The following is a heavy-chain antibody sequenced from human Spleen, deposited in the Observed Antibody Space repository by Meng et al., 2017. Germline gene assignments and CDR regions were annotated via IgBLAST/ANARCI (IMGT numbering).Heavy chain of an antibody. CDR3: AKLSSPENDYGGYEPYP. V-gene: IGHV3-15*01. Sequence: GESLKISCEGTGFTFSNAWMTWVRQAPGKGLEWIGRMKSNVDGGTVDYAAAVKGRFFISRDDSENTFYLQMNSLKTEDTAVYYCAKLSSPENDYGGYEPYPWGQGTLVTVSS. D-gene: IGHD4-17*01. CDR2: MKSNVDGGTV. CDR1: GFTFSNAW. J-gene: IGHJ5*02.